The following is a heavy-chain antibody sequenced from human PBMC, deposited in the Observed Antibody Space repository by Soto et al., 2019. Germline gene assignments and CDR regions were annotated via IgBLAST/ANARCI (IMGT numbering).Heavy chain of an antibody. CDR3: ARDLGQWLVGPLAF. CDR2: IRKDGSEK. CDR1: GFTFTTYW. J-gene: IGHJ4*02. Sequence: GESLKISCAASGFTFTTYWMTWVRQAPGKGLEWVANIRKDGSEKYYVASVRGRFTISRDNANNSLYLQMNSLRAEDTAVYYCARDLGQWLVGPLAFWGRGTLVTVSS. D-gene: IGHD6-19*01. V-gene: IGHV3-7*01.